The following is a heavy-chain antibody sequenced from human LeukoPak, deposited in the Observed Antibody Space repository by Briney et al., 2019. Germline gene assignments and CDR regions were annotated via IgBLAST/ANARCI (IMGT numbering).Heavy chain of an antibody. CDR3: AKDRKRLLRYFDWLFPRGNWFDP. Sequence: PGGSLRLSCAASGFTFNTYWMTWVRQAPGKGLERVANIKQDGSEKYYVDSVKGRFTISRDNSKNTLYLQMNSLRAEDTAVYYCAKDRKRLLRYFDWLFPRGNWFDPWGQGTLVTVSS. V-gene: IGHV3-7*03. J-gene: IGHJ5*02. CDR1: GFTFNTYW. D-gene: IGHD3-9*01. CDR2: IKQDGSEK.